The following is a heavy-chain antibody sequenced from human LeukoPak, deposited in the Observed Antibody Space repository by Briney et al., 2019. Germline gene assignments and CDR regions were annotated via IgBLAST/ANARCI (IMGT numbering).Heavy chain of an antibody. CDR1: GGSISGYF. CDR3: ARHDTSSWTFNY. V-gene: IGHV4-59*08. J-gene: IGHJ4*02. D-gene: IGHD6-13*01. CDR2: IYCSGGT. Sequence: SETLSLTCSGSGGSISGYFRSWIRQPPGKGLEWIGYIYCSGGTNYNASLKSCVTIYVSKSTNHFFLKRSSVTAADTAVYYCARHDTSSWTFNYWGQGALVTVSS.